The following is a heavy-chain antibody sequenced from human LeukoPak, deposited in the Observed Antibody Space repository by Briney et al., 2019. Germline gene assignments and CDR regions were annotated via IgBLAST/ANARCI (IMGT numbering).Heavy chain of an antibody. D-gene: IGHD2-15*01. CDR3: ARVLRGGTYYFDY. CDR2: IFYSGTT. J-gene: IGHJ4*02. V-gene: IGHV4-39*01. CDR1: GGSISSSSYY. Sequence: SETLSVTCTVSGGSISSSSYYWGWIRQPPGKGLKWIGNIFYSGTTYYNPSLMSRVTISVDTSKNQFSPKMRSVTAADTAVYYCARVLRGGTYYFDYWGQGTLVTVSS.